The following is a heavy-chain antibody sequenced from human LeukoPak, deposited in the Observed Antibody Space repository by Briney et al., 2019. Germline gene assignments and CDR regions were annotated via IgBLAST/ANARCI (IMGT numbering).Heavy chain of an antibody. J-gene: IGHJ6*02. CDR1: GYTFTGYY. D-gene: IGHD3-22*01. Sequence: ASVKVSCKASGYTFTGYYMHWVRQAPEQGLEWMGWINPNSGGTNYAQKFQGWVTMTRDTCISTAYMELSRLRSDDTAVYYCARDLMGEYKYYYDSSGSSPFGMDVWGQGTTVTVSS. V-gene: IGHV1-2*04. CDR2: INPNSGGT. CDR3: ARDLMGEYKYYYDSSGSSPFGMDV.